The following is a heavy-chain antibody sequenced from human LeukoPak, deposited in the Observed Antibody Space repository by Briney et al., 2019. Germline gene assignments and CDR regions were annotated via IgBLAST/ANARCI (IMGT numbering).Heavy chain of an antibody. D-gene: IGHD2-15*01. CDR2: IYSSGST. Sequence: SQTLSLTCTVSGGSISSGSYYWSWIRQPAGKGLEWIGRIYSSGSTNYNPSLKSRVTISVDTSKNQFSLKLSSVTAADTAVCYCARDTAAYCSGGSCYYPDYWGQGTLVTVSS. CDR3: ARDTAAYCSGGSCYYPDY. CDR1: GGSISSGSYY. V-gene: IGHV4-61*02. J-gene: IGHJ4*02.